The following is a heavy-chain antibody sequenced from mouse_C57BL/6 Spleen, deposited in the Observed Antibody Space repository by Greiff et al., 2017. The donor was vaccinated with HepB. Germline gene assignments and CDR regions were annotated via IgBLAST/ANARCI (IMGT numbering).Heavy chain of an antibody. V-gene: IGHV5-4*01. CDR1: GFTFSSYA. D-gene: IGHD2-2*01. Sequence: EVQLVESGGGLVKPGGSLKLSCAASGFTFSSYAMSWVRQTPEKRLEWVATISDGGSYTYYPDNVKGRFTISRDNAKNNLYLQMSHLKSEDTAMYYCARAGGYPFYWYFDVWGTGTTVTVSS. J-gene: IGHJ1*03. CDR3: ARAGGYPFYWYFDV. CDR2: ISDGGSYT.